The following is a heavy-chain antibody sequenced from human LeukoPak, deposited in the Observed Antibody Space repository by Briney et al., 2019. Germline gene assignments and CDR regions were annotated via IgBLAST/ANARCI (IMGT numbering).Heavy chain of an antibody. V-gene: IGHV4-59*08. Sequence: PSETLSLTCTVSGGSISSYYWSWIRQPPGKGLEWIGYIYYSGSTNYNPSLKSRVTISVDTSKNQSSLKLSSVTAADTAVYYCARAYRHSSGWFDPWGQGTLVTVSS. CDR2: IYYSGST. J-gene: IGHJ5*02. CDR3: ARAYRHSSGWFDP. D-gene: IGHD6-25*01. CDR1: GGSISSYY.